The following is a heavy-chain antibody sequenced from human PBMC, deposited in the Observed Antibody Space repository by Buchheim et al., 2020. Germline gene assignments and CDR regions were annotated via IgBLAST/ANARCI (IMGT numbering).Heavy chain of an antibody. Sequence: QVQLVESGGGVVQPGGSLRLSCAASGFMFNTYGMNWVHQAPGKGLEWVAVISDDGSYKYYADSLKGRFAISRDYSENTLYLQMNSLRPEDTAVYYCARDRGFSFSGYFQDWGQGTL. D-gene: IGHD3-10*01. CDR3: ARDRGFSFSGYFQD. J-gene: IGHJ1*01. V-gene: IGHV3-30*03. CDR1: GFMFNTYG. CDR2: ISDDGSYK.